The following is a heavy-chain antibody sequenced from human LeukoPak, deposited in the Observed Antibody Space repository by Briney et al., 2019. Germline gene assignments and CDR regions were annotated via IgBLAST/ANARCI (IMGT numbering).Heavy chain of an antibody. J-gene: IGHJ4*02. Sequence: SETPSLTCTVSGGSISSGDYYWSWIRQPPGKGLEWIGYIFYSGSTYYNPSLKSRVTISVDTSKNQFSLKLSSVTAADTAVYYCARGYGPYYFDYWGQGTLVTVSS. D-gene: IGHD4-17*01. CDR3: ARGYGPYYFDY. CDR1: GGSISSGDYY. CDR2: IFYSGST. V-gene: IGHV4-30-4*08.